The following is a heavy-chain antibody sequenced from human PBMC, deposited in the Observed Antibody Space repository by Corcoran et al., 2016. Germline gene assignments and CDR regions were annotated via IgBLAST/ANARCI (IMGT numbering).Heavy chain of an antibody. CDR2: TYYRSKWYN. Sequence: QVQLQQSGPGLVKPSQTLSLTCAISGDSVSSNSAAWNGSRQSPSRGLEWLGRTYYRSKWYNDYAVSVKSRITINPDTSKNQFSLQLNSVTPEDTAVYYCARDQPGGNGDSGAAYGMDVWGQGTTVTVAS. CDR3: ARDQPGGNGDSGAAYGMDV. V-gene: IGHV6-1*01. D-gene: IGHD4-17*01. CDR1: GDSVSSNSAA. J-gene: IGHJ6*02.